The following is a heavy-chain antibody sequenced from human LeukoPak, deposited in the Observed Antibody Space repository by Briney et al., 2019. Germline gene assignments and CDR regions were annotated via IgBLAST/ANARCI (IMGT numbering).Heavy chain of an antibody. V-gene: IGHV3-21*01. J-gene: IGHJ4*02. Sequence: GGSLRLSCAASGFTFSSYSMNWVRQAPGKGLEWVSSISSSSSYIYYADSVKGRFTISRDNAKNSPYLQMNSLRAEDTAVYYCARDLDRSTSRTNPLGDWGQGTLVTVSS. CDR2: ISSSSSYI. CDR1: GFTFSSYS. CDR3: ARDLDRSTSRTNPLGD. D-gene: IGHD2-2*01.